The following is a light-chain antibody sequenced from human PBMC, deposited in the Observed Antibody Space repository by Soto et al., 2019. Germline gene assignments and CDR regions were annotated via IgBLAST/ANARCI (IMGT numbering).Light chain of an antibody. CDR2: GNS. CDR1: SSNIGAGYD. V-gene: IGLV1-40*01. J-gene: IGLJ2*01. CDR3: QSYDSSLSGSGV. Sequence: QSVLTQSPSVSGAPGQRVTISCTGSSSNIGAGYDVHWYQQLPGTAPKLLIYGNSNRPSGVPDRFSGSKSGTSASLAITGLQAEDEADHYCQSYDSSLSGSGVFGGGTKLTVL.